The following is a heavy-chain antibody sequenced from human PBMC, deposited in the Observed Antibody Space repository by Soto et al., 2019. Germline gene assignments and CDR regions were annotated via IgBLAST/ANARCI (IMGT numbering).Heavy chain of an antibody. V-gene: IGHV3-64*01. CDR2: ISSNGGST. D-gene: IGHD2-2*01. Sequence: EVQLVESGGGLVQPGGSLRLSCAASGFTFSSYAMHWVRQAPGKGLEYVSAISSNGGSTYYANSVKGRFTISRDNSKNALYLQMGCLRAEDMAVYYCAREPCSSTSCYDSYFDYWGQGTLVTVSS. J-gene: IGHJ4*02. CDR1: GFTFSSYA. CDR3: AREPCSSTSCYDSYFDY.